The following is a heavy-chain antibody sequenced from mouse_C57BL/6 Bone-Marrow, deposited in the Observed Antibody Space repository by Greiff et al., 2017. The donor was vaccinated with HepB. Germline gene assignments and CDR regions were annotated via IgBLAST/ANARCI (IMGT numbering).Heavy chain of an antibody. CDR3: ARRSTGRFDD. J-gene: IGHJ2*01. V-gene: IGHV5-6*02. CDR2: ISSGGSYT. D-gene: IGHD1-1*01. Sequence: EVMLVESGGDLVKPGGSLTLSCAASGFTFSRYGMSWVRQTPDKRLEWVATISSGGSYTYYPDSVKGRFTISRDNAKNTLYLQMSSLKSEDTAMYYCARRSTGRFDDWGEGTTLTVSS. CDR1: GFTFSRYG.